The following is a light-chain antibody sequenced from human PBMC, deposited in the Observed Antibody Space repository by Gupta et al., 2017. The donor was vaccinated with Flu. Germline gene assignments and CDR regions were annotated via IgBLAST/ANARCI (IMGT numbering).Light chain of an antibody. CDR2: KDT. V-gene: IGLV3-25*02. CDR1: ALCKQY. Sequence: YQLTQPPPISLSSGQTATITCSGAALCKQYVSWYRQRPVQAPVFLIYKDTERASGMPDRISGSRSGTRVTLTIRGVQTEDEADYYCQTADITGATRVFGGGTKLFVL. CDR3: QTADITGATRV. J-gene: IGLJ3*02.